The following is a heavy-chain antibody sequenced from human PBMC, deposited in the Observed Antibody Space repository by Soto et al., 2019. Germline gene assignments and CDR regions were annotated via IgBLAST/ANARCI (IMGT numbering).Heavy chain of an antibody. CDR1: GGTFSSYA. CDR2: IIPIFGTA. D-gene: IGHD2-2*01. J-gene: IGHJ6*02. CDR3: ASKMWGLPAAVYGMDV. V-gene: IGHV1-69*01. Sequence: QVQLVQSGAEVKKPGSSVKVSCKASGGTFSSYAISWVRQAPGQGLEWMGGIIPIFGTANYAQKFQGRVTITADQPTSTAHMELSSLGSEDTAVYYCASKMWGLPAAVYGMDVRGQGTTVTVSS.